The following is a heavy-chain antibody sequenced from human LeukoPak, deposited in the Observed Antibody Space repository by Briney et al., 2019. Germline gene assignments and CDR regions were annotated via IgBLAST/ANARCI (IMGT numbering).Heavy chain of an antibody. V-gene: IGHV4-39*07. D-gene: IGHD3-10*01. CDR1: GGSISSSGYY. Sequence: TETLSLTCTVSGGSISSSGYYWGWIRQPPGKGLEWIGSIYHSGSTYYNPSLKSRVTISVDTSKNQFSLRLSSVTAADTAVYYCARVPPLFNSGNYYKGTHFDYWGQGTLVTVFS. CDR2: IYHSGST. J-gene: IGHJ4*02. CDR3: ARVPPLFNSGNYYKGTHFDY.